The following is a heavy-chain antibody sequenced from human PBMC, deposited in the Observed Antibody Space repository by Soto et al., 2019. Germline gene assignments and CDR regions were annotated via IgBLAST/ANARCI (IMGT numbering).Heavy chain of an antibody. J-gene: IGHJ6*02. Sequence: RGESLKISCKGSGYSFTSYWIGWVRQMPGKGLEWMGIIYPGDSDTRYSPSFQGQVTISADKSISTAYLQWSSLKASDTAMYYCATSGYDYPYYYYGMDVWGQGTTVTVSS. CDR2: IYPGDSDT. D-gene: IGHD5-12*01. CDR3: ATSGYDYPYYYYGMDV. CDR1: GYSFTSYW. V-gene: IGHV5-51*01.